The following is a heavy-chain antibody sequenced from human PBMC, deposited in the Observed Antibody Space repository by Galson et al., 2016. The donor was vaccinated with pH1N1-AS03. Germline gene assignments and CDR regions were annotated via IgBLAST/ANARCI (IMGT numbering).Heavy chain of an antibody. V-gene: IGHV1-46*01. CDR3: ARVSAGLTGYYDAMDV. CDR1: GYTFTSYY. CDR2: INPSEGNT. D-gene: IGHD4/OR15-4a*01. Sequence: SVKVSCKASGYTFTSYYIHWVRQAPGQGREWRGIINPSEGNTNYAQRFQGRVTMTRDTSTSTVYMELSSLGSADTAVYYCARVSAGLTGYYDAMDVWGQGTTVTVSS. J-gene: IGHJ6*02.